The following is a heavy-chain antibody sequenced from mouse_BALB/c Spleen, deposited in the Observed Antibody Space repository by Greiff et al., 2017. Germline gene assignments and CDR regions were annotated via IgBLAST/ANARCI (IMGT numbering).Heavy chain of an antibody. Sequence: EVKLMESGGGLVQPGGSLKLSCAASGFTFSSYTMSWVRQTPEKRLEWVAYISNGGGSTYYPDTVKGRFTISRDNAKNTLYLQMSSLKSEDTAMYYCARHNYGYVDYWGQGTTLTVSS. V-gene: IGHV5-12-2*01. D-gene: IGHD1-1*01. CDR3: ARHNYGYVDY. J-gene: IGHJ2*01. CDR1: GFTFSSYT. CDR2: ISNGGGST.